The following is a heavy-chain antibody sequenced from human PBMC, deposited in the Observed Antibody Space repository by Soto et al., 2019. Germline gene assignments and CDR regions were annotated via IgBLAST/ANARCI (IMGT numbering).Heavy chain of an antibody. CDR2: ISSSSSYI. CDR1: GFTFSSYS. Sequence: VGSLRLSCAASGFTFSSYSMNWVRQAPGKGLEWVSSISSSSSYIYYADSVKGRFTISRDNAKNSLYLQMNSLRAEDTAVYYCARDASSSTKTVRYYYYGMDVWGQGTTVTVSS. V-gene: IGHV3-21*01. J-gene: IGHJ6*02. CDR3: ARDASSSTKTVRYYYYGMDV. D-gene: IGHD6-6*01.